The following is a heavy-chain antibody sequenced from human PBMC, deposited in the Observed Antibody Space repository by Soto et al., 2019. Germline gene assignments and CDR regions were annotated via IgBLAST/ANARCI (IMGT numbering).Heavy chain of an antibody. V-gene: IGHV3-21*01. J-gene: IGHJ6*02. Sequence: GGSLRLSCAASGFTFSSYSMNWVRQAPGKGLEWVSSISSSSSYIYYADSVKGRFTISRDNAKNSLCLQMNSLRAEDTAVYYCARESGYDRFYYYYYGMDVWGQGTTVTVSS. CDR3: ARESGYDRFYYYYYGMDV. CDR2: ISSSSSYI. D-gene: IGHD5-12*01. CDR1: GFTFSSYS.